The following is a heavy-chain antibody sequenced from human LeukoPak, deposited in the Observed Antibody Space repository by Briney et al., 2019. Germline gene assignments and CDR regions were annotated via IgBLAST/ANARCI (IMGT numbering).Heavy chain of an antibody. CDR1: GGSSSGYY. D-gene: IGHD2-15*01. CDR2: INYSGST. V-gene: IGHV4-34*01. Sequence: SETLSLTCAVYGGSSSGYYWSWIRQPPGKGREWIGEINYSGSTNYNPSLKSRVTISVDTSKNQFSLKLSSVTAADTAVYYCARGAGNVVVYKAFDIWGQGTMVTVSS. CDR3: ARGAGNVVVYKAFDI. J-gene: IGHJ3*02.